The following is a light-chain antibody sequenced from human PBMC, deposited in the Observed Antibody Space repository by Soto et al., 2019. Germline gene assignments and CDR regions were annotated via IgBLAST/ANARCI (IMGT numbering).Light chain of an antibody. CDR3: AAWDDSLNVVV. CDR2: SNN. V-gene: IGLV1-44*01. J-gene: IGLJ2*01. CDR1: SSNIGSNT. Sequence: QSVLTQPPSASGTPGQRVTISCSGSSSNIGSNTVNWYQQLPGTAAKLLIYSNNQRPSGVPGRFSGSKSGTSASLAISGLPSEDEADYYCAAWDDSLNVVVFGGGTKLTVL.